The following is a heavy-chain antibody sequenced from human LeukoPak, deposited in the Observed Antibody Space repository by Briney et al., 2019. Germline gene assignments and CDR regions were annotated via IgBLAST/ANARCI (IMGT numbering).Heavy chain of an antibody. D-gene: IGHD3-22*01. CDR1: GGSISSYY. Sequence: SETLSLTCTVSGGSISSYYWSWIRQPPGKGLEWIGYIYYSGSTNNSPSLKSRVTISVDTSKNQFSLKLSSVTAADTAVYYCARARNDYYDSSGYYYDYWGQGTLVTVSS. CDR2: IYYSGST. CDR3: ARARNDYYDSSGYYYDY. V-gene: IGHV4-59*08. J-gene: IGHJ4*02.